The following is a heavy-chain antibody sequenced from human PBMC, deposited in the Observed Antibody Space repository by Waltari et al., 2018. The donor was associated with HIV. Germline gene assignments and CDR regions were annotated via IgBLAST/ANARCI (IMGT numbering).Heavy chain of an antibody. CDR2: ISYDGNNK. J-gene: IGHJ4*02. D-gene: IGHD3-22*01. V-gene: IGHV3-30*18. CDR1: GFRFSNSG. CDR3: VKDRGTFTMINEY. Sequence: QVQLVEAGGGVVQTGRSLRLSCAASGFRFSNSGMHWVRQAPGKGLEWVAVISYDGNNKNYADSVKGRFTISRDNSKNTLYLQMNSLRADDTALYYCVKDRGTFTMINEYWGQGTLVTVSS.